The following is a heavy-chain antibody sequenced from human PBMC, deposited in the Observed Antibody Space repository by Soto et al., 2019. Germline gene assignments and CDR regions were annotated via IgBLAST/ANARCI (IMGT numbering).Heavy chain of an antibody. V-gene: IGHV4-61*01. CDR1: GGSVSSGSYY. CDR3: ARDLYNWNYFDY. J-gene: IGHJ4*02. Sequence: QVQLQESGPGLVKPSETLSLTCTVSGGSVSSGSYYWSWIRQPPGKGLEWIGYIYYSGSTNYNPSLKSRVTLSVDTSKNQFSLKLSSVTAADTAVYYCARDLYNWNYFDYWGQGTLVTVSS. D-gene: IGHD1-20*01. CDR2: IYYSGST.